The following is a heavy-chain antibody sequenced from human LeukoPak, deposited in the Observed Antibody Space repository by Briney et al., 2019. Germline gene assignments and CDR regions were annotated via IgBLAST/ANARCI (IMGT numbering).Heavy chain of an antibody. D-gene: IGHD2-2*01. CDR3: ASCPRDVVPAALDY. V-gene: IGHV1-8*01. CDR2: MNPNSGNT. J-gene: IGHJ4*02. CDR1: GYTFTSYD. Sequence: ASVKVSCKASGYTFTSYDINWVRQATGQGLEWMGWMNPNSGNTGYAQKFQGRVTMTRNTSISTAYMELSSLRSEDTAVYYCASCPRDVVPAALDYWGQGTLVTVSS.